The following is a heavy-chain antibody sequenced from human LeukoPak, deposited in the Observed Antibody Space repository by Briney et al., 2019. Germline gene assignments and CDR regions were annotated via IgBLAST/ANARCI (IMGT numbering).Heavy chain of an antibody. CDR2: ISRSSRHV. J-gene: IGHJ1*01. D-gene: IGHD1-1*01. V-gene: IGHV3-21*01. CDR3: VRDLMGSGSTTAYLHH. CDR1: GFTFSDYS. Sequence: PGGSLRLSCAASGFTFSDYSMNWVRQAPGRGLGWVSSISRSSRHVYYAGSVKGRFTISRDNAKNSLYLQMNSLRAEDMAVYFCVRDLMGSGSTTAYLHHWGQGTLVTVSS.